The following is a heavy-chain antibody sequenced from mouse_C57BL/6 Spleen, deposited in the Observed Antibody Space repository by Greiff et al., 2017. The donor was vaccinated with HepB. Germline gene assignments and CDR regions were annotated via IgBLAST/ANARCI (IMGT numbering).Heavy chain of an antibody. CDR1: GYTFTSYW. V-gene: IGHV1-64*01. CDR2: IHPNSGST. CDR3: VLLRGYLDY. Sequence: VQLQQPGAELVKPGASVKMSCKASGYTFTSYWITWVKQRPGQGLEWIGMIHPNSGSTNYNEKFKSKATLTVDKSSSTAYMQLSSLTSEDSAVYYCVLLRGYLDYWGQGTTLTVSS. J-gene: IGHJ2*01. D-gene: IGHD1-1*01.